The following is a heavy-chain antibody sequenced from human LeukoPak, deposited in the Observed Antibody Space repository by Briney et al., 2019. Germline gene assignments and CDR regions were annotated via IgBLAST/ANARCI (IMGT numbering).Heavy chain of an antibody. Sequence: GGSLRLSCEASGFTVSSNGMSWVRQAPGKGLEWFSVIYSGGTTDYADSVKGRFTISRDNSKNTLYLQMNSLRVEDTAVYYCARGPRGFDPWGQGTLVTVSA. J-gene: IGHJ5*02. V-gene: IGHV3-53*01. CDR1: GFTVSSNG. CDR3: ARGPRGFDP. CDR2: IYSGGTT.